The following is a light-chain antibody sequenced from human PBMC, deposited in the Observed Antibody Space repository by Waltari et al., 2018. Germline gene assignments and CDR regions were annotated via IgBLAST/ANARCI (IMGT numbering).Light chain of an antibody. J-gene: IGKJ2*01. CDR3: QQYDNLPSYT. V-gene: IGKV1-33*01. CDR1: QDISNY. Sequence: DIPMTQSPSSLSASVGDRLTITCQASQDISNYLNWYQQKPGKAPKLLIYDASNLETGVPSRFSGSGSGTDFTFTISSLQPEDIATYYCQQYDNLPSYTFGQGTKLEIK. CDR2: DAS.